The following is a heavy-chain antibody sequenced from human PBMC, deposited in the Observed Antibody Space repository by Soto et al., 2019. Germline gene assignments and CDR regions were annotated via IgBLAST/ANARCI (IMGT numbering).Heavy chain of an antibody. J-gene: IGHJ6*02. V-gene: IGHV5-51*01. CDR2: IYPGDSDT. CDR1: GYNFTNYL. CDR3: ARHRGSPGSYFGMDV. Sequence: GESLKISYTGSGYNFTNYLINWVRQMPGKGLEWMGIIYPGDSDTRYSPSFQGQVTISADKSINTAYLQWRSLKASDTAVYYCARHRGSPGSYFGMDVWGQGTTVTSP. D-gene: IGHD5-12*01.